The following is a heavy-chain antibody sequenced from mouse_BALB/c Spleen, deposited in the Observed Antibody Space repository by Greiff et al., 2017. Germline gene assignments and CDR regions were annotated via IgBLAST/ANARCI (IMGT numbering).Heavy chain of an antibody. D-gene: IGHD2-10*01. CDR1: GFTFSSFG. CDR3: ARSGAYYGKGDAMDY. J-gene: IGHJ4*01. CDR2: ISSGSSTI. V-gene: IGHV5-17*02. Sequence: EVKLVESGGGLVQPGGSRKLSCAASGFTFSSFGMHWVRQAPEKGLEWVAYISSGSSTIYYADTVKGRFTISRDNPKNTLFLQMTSLRSEDTAMYYCARSGAYYGKGDAMDYWGQGTSVTVSS.